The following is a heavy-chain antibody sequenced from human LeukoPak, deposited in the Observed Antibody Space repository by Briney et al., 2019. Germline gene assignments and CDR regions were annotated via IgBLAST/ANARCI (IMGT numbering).Heavy chain of an antibody. Sequence: ASVKVSCKASGYTFTSYDIHWVRPATGQGLEWMGWMNPNSGNTGYAQKFQGRVTMTRNTSISTAYMELSSLRSEDTAVYYCAIGYSGYDDIDYWGQGTLVTVSS. CDR1: GYTFTSYD. D-gene: IGHD5-12*01. J-gene: IGHJ4*02. CDR3: AIGYSGYDDIDY. V-gene: IGHV1-8*01. CDR2: MNPNSGNT.